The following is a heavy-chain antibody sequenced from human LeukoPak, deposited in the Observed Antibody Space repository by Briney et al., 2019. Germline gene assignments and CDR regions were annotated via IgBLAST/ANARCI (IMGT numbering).Heavy chain of an antibody. J-gene: IGHJ4*02. D-gene: IGHD1-26*01. CDR2: IYYSGST. CDR1: GGSISSSGYY. CDR3: ASLVGSPPY. Sequence: SETLSLTCTVSGGSISSSGYYWGWIRQPPGKGLEWIGYIYYSGSTNYNPSLKSRVTISVDTSKNRFSLKLSSVTAADTAVYYCASLVGSPPYWGQGTLVTVSS. V-gene: IGHV4-61*05.